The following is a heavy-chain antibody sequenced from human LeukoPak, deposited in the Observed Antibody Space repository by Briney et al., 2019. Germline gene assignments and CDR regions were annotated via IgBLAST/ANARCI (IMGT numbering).Heavy chain of an antibody. CDR1: GYSFTSYW. Sequence: KAGESLKISCKGSGYSFTSYWIGWVRQMPGKSLEWMGIIYPGDSDTRYSPSFQGQVTISADKSISTAYLQWSSLKASDTAMYYCARRGGDHDYGDDYWGQGTLVTVSS. CDR2: IYPGDSDT. J-gene: IGHJ4*02. V-gene: IGHV5-51*01. D-gene: IGHD4-17*01. CDR3: ARRGGDHDYGDDY.